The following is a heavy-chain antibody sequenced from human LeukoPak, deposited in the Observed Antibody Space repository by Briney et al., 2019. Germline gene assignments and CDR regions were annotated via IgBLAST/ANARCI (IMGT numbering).Heavy chain of an antibody. J-gene: IGHJ4*02. V-gene: IGHV4-39*07. Sequence: PSETLSLTCTVSGGSISSSSYYWGWIRQPPGKGLEWIGSIYYSGSTNYNPSLKSRVTISVDTSKNQFSLKLSSVTAADTAVYYCACRDGYKLDYWGQGTLVTVSS. D-gene: IGHD5-24*01. CDR3: ACRDGYKLDY. CDR1: GGSISSSSYY. CDR2: IYYSGST.